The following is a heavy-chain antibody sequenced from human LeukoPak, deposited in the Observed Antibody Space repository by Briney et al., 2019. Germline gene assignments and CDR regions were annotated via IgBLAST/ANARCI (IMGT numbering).Heavy chain of an antibody. CDR2: ISSSSTI. Sequence: SGGSLRLSCAASGFTFSIYSMNWVRKAPGKGLEWVSYISSSSTIYYADSVKGRFTISRDNAKNSLYLQMNSLRDEDTAVYYCARDKSGNYYLDYWGQGTLVTVSS. CDR1: GFTFSIYS. CDR3: ARDKSGNYYLDY. J-gene: IGHJ4*02. D-gene: IGHD1-26*01. V-gene: IGHV3-48*02.